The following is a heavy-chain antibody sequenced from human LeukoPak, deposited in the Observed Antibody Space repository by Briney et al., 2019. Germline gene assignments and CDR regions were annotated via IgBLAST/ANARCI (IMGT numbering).Heavy chain of an antibody. Sequence: GGSLRLSCATSGFTFSSYEMHWVRQAPGKGLVWVSHIDSDGSSTSYADSVKGRFTISRDNAKNSLYLQMNSLRAEDTAVYYCAGRTDAFDIWGQGTMVTVSS. CDR2: IDSDGSST. V-gene: IGHV3-74*01. CDR3: AGRTDAFDI. CDR1: GFTFSSYE. D-gene: IGHD3-10*01. J-gene: IGHJ3*02.